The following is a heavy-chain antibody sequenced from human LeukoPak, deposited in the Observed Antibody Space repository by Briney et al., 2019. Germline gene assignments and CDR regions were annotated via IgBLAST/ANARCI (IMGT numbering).Heavy chain of an antibody. J-gene: IGHJ3*02. Sequence: GGSLRLSCAASGFTFSSYSMNWVRQAPGKGLEWVSYISSSSSTIYYADSVKGRFTISRDNAKNPLYLQMSSLRAEDTAVYYCARDLTVVVVAASDHDAFDIWGQGTMVTVSS. CDR3: ARDLTVVVVAASDHDAFDI. CDR2: ISSSSSTI. V-gene: IGHV3-48*01. CDR1: GFTFSSYS. D-gene: IGHD2-15*01.